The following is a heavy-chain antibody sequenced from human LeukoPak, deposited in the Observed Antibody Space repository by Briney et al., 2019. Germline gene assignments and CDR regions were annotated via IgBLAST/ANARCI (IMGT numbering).Heavy chain of an antibody. D-gene: IGHD4-23*01. CDR1: GFTFSSYW. V-gene: IGHV3-7*05. Sequence: PGGSLRLSCAASGFTFSSYWMSWVRQAPRKGLEWVANINQHGSDKYYVDSVRGRFTVSRDNAKNSLFLQMNSLRAEDTAVYYCAANGGPFDFWGQGTLVTVSS. J-gene: IGHJ4*02. CDR3: AANGGPFDF. CDR2: INQHGSDK.